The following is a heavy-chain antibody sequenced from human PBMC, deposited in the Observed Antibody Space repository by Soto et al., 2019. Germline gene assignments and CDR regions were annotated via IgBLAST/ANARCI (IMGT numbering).Heavy chain of an antibody. CDR3: ARKTDSGGNGGF. D-gene: IGHD2-15*01. Sequence: EVRLVETGGDLIQPGGSLRLSCAVSGFTVSNNYMYWVRQPPGKGLEWVSLIYSHGDTRYADSVRGRFTVSRDNSKITLYLQMNSLRSEDTAVYYCARKTDSGGNGGFWGQGTLVTVSS. CDR2: IYSHGDT. CDR1: GFTVSNNY. J-gene: IGHJ4*02. V-gene: IGHV3-53*05.